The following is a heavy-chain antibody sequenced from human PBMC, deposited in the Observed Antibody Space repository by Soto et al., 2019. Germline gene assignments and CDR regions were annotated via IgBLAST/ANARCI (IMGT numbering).Heavy chain of an antibody. CDR1: GFTLSTYA. D-gene: IGHD2-2*01. V-gene: IGHV3-23*01. CDR2: ISVSGGST. CDR3: AKGGPESEYAVYAFDI. J-gene: IGHJ3*02. Sequence: PWGSLRLSCAASGFTLSTYAIIFCRHSPFKWLEWVSSISVSGGSTYYADSVKGRFTISRDNSKNTLYVQMNSLRAEDTAAYYCAKGGPESEYAVYAFDIWGQGTMVTVSS.